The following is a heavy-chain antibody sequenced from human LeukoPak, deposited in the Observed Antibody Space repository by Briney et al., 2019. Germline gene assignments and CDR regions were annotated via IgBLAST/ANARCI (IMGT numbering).Heavy chain of an antibody. V-gene: IGHV1-2*02. D-gene: IGHD5-24*01. CDR3: ARDRYGDGFAHFDY. J-gene: IGHJ4*02. Sequence: GASVKASCKASGYXFTSYAIHWVRQAPGQGHEWMGWITPSGGTNYPQKFQGRVAITRDTSITTAYMDLSRLTSDDTAVYYCARDRYGDGFAHFDYWGQGALVTVSS. CDR1: GYXFTSYA. CDR2: ITPSGGT.